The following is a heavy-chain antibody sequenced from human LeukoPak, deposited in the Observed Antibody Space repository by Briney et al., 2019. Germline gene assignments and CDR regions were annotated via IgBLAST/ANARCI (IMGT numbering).Heavy chain of an antibody. CDR1: GGTFSSYA. D-gene: IGHD3-16*01. J-gene: IGHJ6*03. V-gene: IGHV1-18*01. Sequence: ASVKVSCKASGGTFSSYAISWVRQAPGQGLEWMGWINPNSGGTNYAQKFQGRVTMTTDTSTSTAYMELRSLRSEDTAVYYCAIPRAANTWGYMDVWGKGTTVTVSS. CDR3: AIPRAANTWGYMDV. CDR2: INPNSGGT.